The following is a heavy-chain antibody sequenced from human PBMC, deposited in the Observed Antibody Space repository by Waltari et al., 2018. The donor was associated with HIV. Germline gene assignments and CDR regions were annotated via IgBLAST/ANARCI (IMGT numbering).Heavy chain of an antibody. J-gene: IGHJ4*02. V-gene: IGHV4-34*01. CDR2: INHSGST. CDR1: GGSFSGYY. D-gene: IGHD6-13*01. CDR3: ARGLPPGIAAAGTRGVDRYFDY. Sequence: QVQLQQWGAGLLKPSEPLSLTCAVYGGSFSGYYWRWIRQPPGKGLEWIGEINHSGSTNYNPSLKSRVTISVDTSKNQFSLKLSSVTAADTAVYYCARGLPPGIAAAGTRGVDRYFDYWGQGTLVTVSS.